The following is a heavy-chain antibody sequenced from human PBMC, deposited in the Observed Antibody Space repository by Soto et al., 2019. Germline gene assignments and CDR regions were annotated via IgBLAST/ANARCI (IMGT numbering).Heavy chain of an antibody. CDR1: GDSVSSNSAA. CDR2: TYYRSKWYN. Sequence: PSQTLSLTCFISGDSVSSNSAAWNWIRQSPSRGLEWLGRTYYRSKWYNDYAVSVKSRITITPDTSKNQFSLQLNSVTPEDTAMYYCASGPGATFDYWGQGTPVTVSS. CDR3: ASGPGATFDY. J-gene: IGHJ4*02. V-gene: IGHV6-1*01. D-gene: IGHD1-26*01.